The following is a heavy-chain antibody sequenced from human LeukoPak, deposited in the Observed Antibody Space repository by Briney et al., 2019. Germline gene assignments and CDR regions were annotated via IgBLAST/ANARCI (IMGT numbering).Heavy chain of an antibody. D-gene: IGHD6-13*01. CDR3: AKDFSSSSWIRFDY. V-gene: IGHV3-23*01. CDR1: GFMFSKYA. Sequence: SGGSLRLSCEASGFMFSKYAMSWVRQTPGKGLEWVSAISGSGFSTFYADSVKGRFTISRDNSKSTLYLHMHSLSADDTALYYCAKDFSSSSWIRFDYWGQGAPVTVSS. J-gene: IGHJ4*02. CDR2: ISGSGFST.